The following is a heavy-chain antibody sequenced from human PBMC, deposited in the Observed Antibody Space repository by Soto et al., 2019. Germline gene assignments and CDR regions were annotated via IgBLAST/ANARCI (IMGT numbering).Heavy chain of an antibody. CDR3: ASRHDSRDFDY. V-gene: IGHV1-69*13. J-gene: IGHJ4*02. CDR2: IIPIFGTA. CDR1: GGTFSSYG. D-gene: IGHD2-21*02. Sequence: ASVKVSCKASGGTFSSYGISWVRQAPGQGLEWMGGIIPIFGTANYAQKFQGRVTITADESTSTAYMELSSLRSEDTAVYYCASRHDSRDFDYWGQGTLVTVSS.